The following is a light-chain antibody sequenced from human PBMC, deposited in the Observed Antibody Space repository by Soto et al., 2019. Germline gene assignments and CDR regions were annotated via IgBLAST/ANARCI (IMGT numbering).Light chain of an antibody. CDR2: SSN. CDR1: HSNIGRNS. V-gene: IGLV1-44*01. CDR3: AAWDDSLNGRV. Sequence: QSVLTQPPSASGTPGQRVTIPCSGTHSNIGRNSVNWYLQLPGTAPRLLIFSSNQRPLGVPDRFSGSRSGTSASLAITGLRSEDDAYYYCAAWDDSLNGRVFGGGNKLTVL. J-gene: IGLJ3*02.